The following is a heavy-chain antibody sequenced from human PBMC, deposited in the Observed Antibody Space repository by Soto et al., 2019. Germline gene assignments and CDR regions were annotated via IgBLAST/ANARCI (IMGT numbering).Heavy chain of an antibody. CDR3: ASRYAPSEFDH. CDR2: ITNNGDT. Sequence: SETLSPTCSVSGDSISRGRYNWGWIRQSPGEGLEWIASITNNGDTQYNPSLKSRVTIVVDTSKHEFSLKVTSVTAADTGVYFCASRYAPSEFDHWGQGTPVDVPS. V-gene: IGHV4-39*01. D-gene: IGHD2-2*01. CDR1: GDSISRGRYN. J-gene: IGHJ4*01.